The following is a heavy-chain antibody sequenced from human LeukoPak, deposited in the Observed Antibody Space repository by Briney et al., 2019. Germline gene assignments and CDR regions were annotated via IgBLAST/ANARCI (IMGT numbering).Heavy chain of an antibody. CDR2: TRSDNGDT. Sequence: PGGSLRLSCAASGFSISSEYMNWVRQAPGKGLEWVSHTRSDNGDTHYADSVKGRFAVTRDDAKNSLHLQMNSLRAEDTALYYCVKSLNLWGQGTLVTVSS. J-gene: IGHJ4*02. V-gene: IGHV3/OR16-9*01. D-gene: IGHD5/OR15-5a*01. CDR3: VKSLNL. CDR1: GFSISSEY.